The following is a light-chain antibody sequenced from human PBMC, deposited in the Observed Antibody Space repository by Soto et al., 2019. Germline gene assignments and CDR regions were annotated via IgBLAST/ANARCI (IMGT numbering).Light chain of an antibody. Sequence: QSVLTQPPSASGSPGQSVTISCTGTSSDVGGYNYVSWYQQHPGKAPKLMIYEVSKRPSGVPDRFSGSKSGNTASLTVSGLQAEDEADYYCSSYGGSNNNVVFGGGTKVTVL. CDR2: EVS. CDR3: SSYGGSNNNVV. J-gene: IGLJ2*01. V-gene: IGLV2-8*01. CDR1: SSDVGGYNY.